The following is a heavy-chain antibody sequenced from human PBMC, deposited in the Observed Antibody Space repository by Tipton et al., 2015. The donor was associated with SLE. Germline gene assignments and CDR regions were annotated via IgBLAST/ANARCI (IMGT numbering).Heavy chain of an antibody. CDR2: ISGSGGST. CDR1: GFTFSSYA. V-gene: IGHV3-23*01. CDR3: ARAVTTRTWDSDYFDY. Sequence: SLRLSCTASGFTFSSYAMSWVRQAPGKGLEWVSAISGSGGSTYYADSVKGRFTISRDNSKNTLYLQMNSLRAEDTAVYYCARAVTTRTWDSDYFDYWGQGTLCSVSS. D-gene: IGHD4-17*01. J-gene: IGHJ4*02.